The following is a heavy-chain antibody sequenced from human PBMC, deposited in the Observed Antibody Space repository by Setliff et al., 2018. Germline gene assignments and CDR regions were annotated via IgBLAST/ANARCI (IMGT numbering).Heavy chain of an antibody. Sequence: SETLSLTCTVSGDSLSGDNYFWSWIRHLPGKGLQWLGHIYYTGKTYYNPSLKSRLEMSVDTSKREFALRLSSVTAADTAVYYCARTYTYVLGSGSYWDRWFDPWSQGTLVTVSS. CDR3: ARTYTYVLGSGSYWDRWFDP. CDR2: IYYTGKT. V-gene: IGHV4-31*03. D-gene: IGHD3-10*01. J-gene: IGHJ5*02. CDR1: GDSLSGDNYF.